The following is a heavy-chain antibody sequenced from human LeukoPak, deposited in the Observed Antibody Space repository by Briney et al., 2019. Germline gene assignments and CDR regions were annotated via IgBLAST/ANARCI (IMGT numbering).Heavy chain of an antibody. D-gene: IGHD3-22*01. J-gene: IGHJ4*02. Sequence: SETLSLTCTVSGGSISSYYWSWIRQPPGKRLEWIGYIYYSGSTNYNPSLKSRVTISVDASKNQFSLKLSSVTAADTAVYYCARAEYDSSGYYIGYWGQGTLVTVSS. CDR3: ARAEYDSSGYYIGY. CDR2: IYYSGST. V-gene: IGHV4-59*12. CDR1: GGSISSYY.